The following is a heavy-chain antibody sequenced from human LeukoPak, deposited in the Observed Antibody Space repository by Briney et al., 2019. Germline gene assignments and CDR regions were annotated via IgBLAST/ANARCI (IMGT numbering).Heavy chain of an antibody. D-gene: IGHD3-10*01. Sequence: SETLSLTCTVSAGSISSYYWSWIRQPAGKGLEWIGRIYTSGSTNYNPSLKSRVTMSVDTSKNQFSLKLSSVTAADTAVYYCASLRNYYGSGSFIFDYWGQGTLVTVSS. CDR3: ASLRNYYGSGSFIFDY. V-gene: IGHV4-4*07. J-gene: IGHJ4*02. CDR2: IYTSGST. CDR1: AGSISSYY.